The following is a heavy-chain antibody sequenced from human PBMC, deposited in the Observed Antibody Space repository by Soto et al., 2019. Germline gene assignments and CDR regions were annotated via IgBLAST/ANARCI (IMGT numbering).Heavy chain of an antibody. CDR1: GYSFTSYW. Sequence: PGESRKISCKGSGYSFTSYWISWVRQMPGKGLEWMGRIDPSDSYTNYSPSFQGHVTISADKSISTAYLQWSSLKASDTAMYYCARRGGYSGNDYYYGMDVWGQGTTVTVSS. J-gene: IGHJ6*02. CDR2: IDPSDSYT. V-gene: IGHV5-10-1*01. CDR3: ARRGGYSGNDYYYGMDV. D-gene: IGHD5-12*01.